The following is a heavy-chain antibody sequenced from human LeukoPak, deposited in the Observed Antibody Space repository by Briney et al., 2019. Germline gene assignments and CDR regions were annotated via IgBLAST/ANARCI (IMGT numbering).Heavy chain of an antibody. CDR2: IWYDGSNE. J-gene: IGHJ4*02. Sequence: GGSLRLSCAASGFGFINDAMHWVRQAPGKGLEWVAVIWYDGSNEYYADSVKGQFTISRDNSKNTLYLQMNSLRAEDTAVYYCARGRGGDYGGNSGHFDYWGQGTLVTVSS. CDR1: GFGFINDA. V-gene: IGHV3-33*08. CDR3: ARGRGGDYGGNSGHFDY. D-gene: IGHD4-23*01.